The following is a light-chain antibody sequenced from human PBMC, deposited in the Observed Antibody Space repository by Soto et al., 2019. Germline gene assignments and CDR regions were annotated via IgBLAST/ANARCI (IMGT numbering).Light chain of an antibody. Sequence: QSALTQPASVSGSPGQSITISCTGTSSDVGGYNYVSWYQQHPGKAPKLTIYEVSXRHSGVYNRFSGSKSGNTASLYISGLQAEEEADYYCISYNERQSYLFGTGTKSPS. J-gene: IGLJ1*01. CDR3: ISYNERQSYL. CDR1: SSDVGGYNY. V-gene: IGLV2-14*01. CDR2: EVS.